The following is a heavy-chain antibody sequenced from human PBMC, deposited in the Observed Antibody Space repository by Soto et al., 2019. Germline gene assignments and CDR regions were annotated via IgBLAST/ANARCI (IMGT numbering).Heavy chain of an antibody. CDR1: GSTFSSYW. J-gene: IGHJ6*02. Sequence: PGGSLRLSCAVSGSTFSSYWMSWVRQAPGKGLEWVANIKQDGSEKYYVDSVKGRFTISRDNAKNSLYLQMNSLRAEDTAVYYCARAPYSSGWYAIGDYYGMDVWGQGTTVTVSS. CDR2: IKQDGSEK. D-gene: IGHD6-19*01. V-gene: IGHV3-7*05. CDR3: ARAPYSSGWYAIGDYYGMDV.